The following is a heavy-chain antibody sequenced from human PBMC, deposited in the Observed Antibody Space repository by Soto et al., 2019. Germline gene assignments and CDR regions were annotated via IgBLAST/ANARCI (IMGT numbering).Heavy chain of an antibody. Sequence: QVQLVQSGAEVKKPGASVEVSCKASGYTFTSYGISWVRQAPGQGLEWMGWINTYNGNTNYALKLQGRVTMTTDTSTSTDYMELRSLRSDDTAVYYCARETVAGTTGFDYWGQGTLVTVSS. J-gene: IGHJ4*02. CDR1: GYTFTSYG. CDR3: ARETVAGTTGFDY. D-gene: IGHD6-19*01. V-gene: IGHV1-18*01. CDR2: INTYNGNT.